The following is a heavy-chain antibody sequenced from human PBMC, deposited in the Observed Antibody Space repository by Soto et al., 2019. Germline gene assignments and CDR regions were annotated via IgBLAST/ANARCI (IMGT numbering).Heavy chain of an antibody. Sequence: GASVKVSCKASGYTFTGYYMHWVRQAPGQGLEWMGWINPNSGGTNYAQKFQGRVTMTTDTSTSTAYMELSSLRSEDTAVYYCARGRFSLNYYDSSGYYYYWGQGTLVTASS. D-gene: IGHD3-22*01. J-gene: IGHJ4*02. CDR1: GYTFTGYY. CDR2: INPNSGGT. V-gene: IGHV1-2*02. CDR3: ARGRFSLNYYDSSGYYYY.